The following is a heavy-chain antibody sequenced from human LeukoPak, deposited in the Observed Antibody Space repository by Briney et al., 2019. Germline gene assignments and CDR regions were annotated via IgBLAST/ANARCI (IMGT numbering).Heavy chain of an antibody. CDR1: GGSISSSSYY. D-gene: IGHD5-18*01. Sequence: ASETPSLTCTVSGGSISSSSYYWGWIRQPPGKGLEWIGSIYYSGSTYYNPSLKSRVTISVDTSKNQFSLKLSSVTAADTAVYYCARVELWSSQYYFDYWGQGTLVTVSS. V-gene: IGHV4-39*07. CDR2: IYYSGST. CDR3: ARVELWSSQYYFDY. J-gene: IGHJ4*02.